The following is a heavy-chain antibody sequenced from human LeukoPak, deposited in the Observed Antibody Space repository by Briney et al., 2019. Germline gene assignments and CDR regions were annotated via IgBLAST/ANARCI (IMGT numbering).Heavy chain of an antibody. CDR2: TSSSSSYI. D-gene: IGHD2-2*01. CDR3: ARDYQVVPAANQLDWFDP. V-gene: IGHV3-21*01. CDR1: GFTFSSYS. Sequence: GGSLRLSCAASGFTFSSYSMNWVRQAPGKGLEWVSSTSSSSSYIYYADSVKGRFTISRDNAKNSLYLQMNSLRAEDTAVYYCARDYQVVPAANQLDWFDPWGQGTLVTVSS. J-gene: IGHJ5*02.